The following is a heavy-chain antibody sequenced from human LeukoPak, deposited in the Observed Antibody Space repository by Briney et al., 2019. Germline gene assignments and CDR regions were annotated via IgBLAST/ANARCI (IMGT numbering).Heavy chain of an antibody. CDR2: ISSNGGST. V-gene: IGHV3-64*01. CDR3: ARVSYCSSTSCYNYYYYGMDV. J-gene: IGHJ6*02. CDR1: GFTFSSYA. Sequence: GFLRLSCAASGFTFSSYAMHWIRQAPGKGLEYVSAISSNGGSTYYANSVKGRFTISRDNSKNTLYLQMGSLRAEDTAVYYCARVSYCSSTSCYNYYYYGMDVWGQGTTVTVSS. D-gene: IGHD2-2*02.